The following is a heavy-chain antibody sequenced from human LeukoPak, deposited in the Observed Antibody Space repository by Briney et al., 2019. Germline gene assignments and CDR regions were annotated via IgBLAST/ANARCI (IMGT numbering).Heavy chain of an antibody. J-gene: IGHJ4*02. Sequence: GGTLRLSCAASGFTFDDYGMSWGRQAPGKGLEWVSGINWNGGSTGYADSVKGRFTISRDNAKNSLYLQMNSLRAEDTALYYCARVANYDILTGYDYWGQGTLVTVSS. V-gene: IGHV3-20*04. D-gene: IGHD3-9*01. CDR2: INWNGGST. CDR3: ARVANYDILTGYDY. CDR1: GFTFDDYG.